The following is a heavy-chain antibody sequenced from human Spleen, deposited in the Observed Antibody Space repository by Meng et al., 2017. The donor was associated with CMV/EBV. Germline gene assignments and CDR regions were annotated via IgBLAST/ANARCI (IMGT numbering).Heavy chain of an antibody. CDR3: ARYYDILTGAYGMDV. CDR2: INPNSGGT. J-gene: IGHJ6*02. V-gene: IGHV1-2*02. Sequence: SGYTFTGYYMHWVRQAPGQGLEWMGWINPNSGGTNYAQKFQGRVTMTRDTSISTAYMELSRLRSDDTAVYYCARYYDILTGAYGMDVWGQGTTVTVSS. D-gene: IGHD3-9*01. CDR1: GYTFTGYY.